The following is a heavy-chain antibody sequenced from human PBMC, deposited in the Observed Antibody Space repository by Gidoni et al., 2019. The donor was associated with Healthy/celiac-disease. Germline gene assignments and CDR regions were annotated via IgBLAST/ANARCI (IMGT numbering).Heavy chain of an antibody. D-gene: IGHD3-22*01. CDR3: ASSSDSSGYYRDAFDI. Sequence: QVQLQQWGAGLLKPSETLSLTCAVYGGSFSGYYWSWIRQPPGKGLEWIGEINHSGSTNYNPSLKSRVTISVDTSKNQFSLKLSSVTAADTAVYYCASSSDSSGYYRDAFDIWGQGTMVTVSS. CDR1: GGSFSGYY. V-gene: IGHV4-34*01. J-gene: IGHJ3*02. CDR2: INHSGST.